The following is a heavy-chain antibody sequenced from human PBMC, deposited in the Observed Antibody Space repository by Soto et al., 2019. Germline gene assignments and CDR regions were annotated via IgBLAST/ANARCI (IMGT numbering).Heavy chain of an antibody. CDR2: ISSNGGST. CDR1: GFTFSSYA. D-gene: IGHD3-9*01. CDR3: ARAIWETYGMDV. V-gene: IGHV3-64*01. J-gene: IGHJ6*02. Sequence: EVQLVESGGGLVQPGGSLRLSCAASGFTFSSYAMHWVRQAPGKGLEYVSAISSNGGSTYYANSVKGRFTISRDNSKNTLYLQMGNLRAEDMAVYYCARAIWETYGMDVGGQGTTVTVSS.